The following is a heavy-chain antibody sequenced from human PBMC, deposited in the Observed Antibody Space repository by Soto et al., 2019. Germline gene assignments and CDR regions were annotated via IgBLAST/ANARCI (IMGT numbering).Heavy chain of an antibody. V-gene: IGHV3-23*01. Sequence: EVQLLESGGGLVQPGGSLVLSCAASGFTFSSYAMSWVRQAPGTGLEWVSSISGGGNDAYYGDSVKGRFTISRDNSRNTLYLQMNSLSADDTAVHYWARILFLASTVIEPFVFWCRGTRVTVSS. D-gene: IGHD3-3*02. CDR3: ARILFLASTVIEPFVF. CDR2: ISGGGNDA. J-gene: IGHJ4*02. CDR1: GFTFSSYA.